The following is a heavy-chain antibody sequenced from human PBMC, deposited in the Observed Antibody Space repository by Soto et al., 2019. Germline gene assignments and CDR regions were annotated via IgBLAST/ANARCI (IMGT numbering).Heavy chain of an antibody. V-gene: IGHV3-23*01. CDR1: GFTFSSYA. CDR2: VGTGGTA. Sequence: PGGSLRLSCAASGFTFSSYAMSWVRQAPGKGLEWVSAVGTGGTAYYADSVKGRFTISRDNSKNTLYLQMNSLRAEDTAVYYCATSDYYDSSGPGYWGQGTLVTVSS. J-gene: IGHJ4*02. CDR3: ATSDYYDSSGPGY. D-gene: IGHD3-22*01.